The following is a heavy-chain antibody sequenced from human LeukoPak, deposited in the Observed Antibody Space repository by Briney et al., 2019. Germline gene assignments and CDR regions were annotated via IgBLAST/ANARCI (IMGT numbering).Heavy chain of an antibody. Sequence: PGGSLRLSCAASGFTFSSFWMTWVRQAPGKGLEWVANIRQDGNEKFYVDSVKGRFTISRDNARNSVYLQMSSLRAEDTAVYYCAKDGCSSTSCYLDYWGQGTLVTVSS. D-gene: IGHD2-2*01. CDR3: AKDGCSSTSCYLDY. CDR1: GFTFSSFW. J-gene: IGHJ4*02. CDR2: IRQDGNEK. V-gene: IGHV3-7*01.